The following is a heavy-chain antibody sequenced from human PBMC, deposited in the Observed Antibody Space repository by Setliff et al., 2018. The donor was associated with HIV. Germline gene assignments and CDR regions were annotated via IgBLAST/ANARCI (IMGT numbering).Heavy chain of an antibody. CDR2: IYYSGST. Sequence: SETLSLTCTVSGGSISSYYWSWIRQPPGKGLEWIGYIYYSGSTYYNPSLKSRVTISVDTSKNQFSLKLNSVPAADTAVYYCARESTTLNPPIPFDCWGQGTLVTVSS. CDR3: ARESTTLNPPIPFDC. V-gene: IGHV4-59*04. D-gene: IGHD1-1*01. J-gene: IGHJ4*02. CDR1: GGSISSYY.